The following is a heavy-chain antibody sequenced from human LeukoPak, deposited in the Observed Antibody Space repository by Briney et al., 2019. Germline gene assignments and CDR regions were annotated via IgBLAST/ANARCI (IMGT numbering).Heavy chain of an antibody. CDR3: ARVLTRLDSGSPRDLGYYFDY. CDR2: ISSRSSTI. CDR1: GFTFSSYS. V-gene: IGHV3-48*04. Sequence: PGGSLRLSCAASGFTFSSYSMNWVRQAPGKGLEWVSYISSRSSTIYYADSVRGRFTISRDNAKNSLYLQMNSLRAEDTAVYYCARVLTRLDSGSPRDLGYYFDYWGQGTLVTVSS. D-gene: IGHD1-26*01. J-gene: IGHJ4*02.